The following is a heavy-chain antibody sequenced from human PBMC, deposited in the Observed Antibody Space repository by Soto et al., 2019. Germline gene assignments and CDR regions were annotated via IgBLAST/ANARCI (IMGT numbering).Heavy chain of an antibody. V-gene: IGHV3-23*01. CDR1: GFTFSTYA. J-gene: IGHJ3*01. D-gene: IGHD2-8*01. Sequence: EVKLLESGGDLVQPGGSLRLSCAASGFTFSTYAMSWVRQAPGKGLEWVSSIGSGPDDSDSADSVKGRFIISRDNSKNIVSLQMDSLRAEDTAIYYCAKDRMNHNGVWDPFDVWGQGTVVTVSS. CDR2: IGSGPDDS. CDR3: AKDRMNHNGVWDPFDV.